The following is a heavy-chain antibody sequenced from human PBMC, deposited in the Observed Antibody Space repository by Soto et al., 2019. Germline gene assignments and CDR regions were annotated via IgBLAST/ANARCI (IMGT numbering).Heavy chain of an antibody. CDR1: GGTFSSYT. CDR2: INPSGGQT. J-gene: IGHJ4*02. D-gene: IGHD1-7*01. CDR3: ARDWALQAGTTRWVKDY. Sequence: ASVKVSCKASGGTFSSYTISWLRQAPGQGLEWMGMINPSGGQTSYAQKLQGRITMTTDTSTSTAFMELSRLTSEDTAVYYCARDWALQAGTTRWVKDYWGQGTLVTVSS. V-gene: IGHV1-46*01.